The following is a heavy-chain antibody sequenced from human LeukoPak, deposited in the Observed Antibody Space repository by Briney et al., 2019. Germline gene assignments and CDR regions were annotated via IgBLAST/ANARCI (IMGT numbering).Heavy chain of an antibody. CDR3: ARDHDWAFDL. D-gene: IGHD3-9*01. CDR1: GFTFSSYA. Sequence: GGSLRLSCAASGFTFSSYAMSWVRQAPGKGLEWVSAISGSGGSTYYADSVRGRFTISRDNAKNSLYLQMNALRYEDTAIYYCARDHDWAFDLWGQGTLVTVSS. CDR2: ISGSGGST. V-gene: IGHV3-23*01. J-gene: IGHJ4*02.